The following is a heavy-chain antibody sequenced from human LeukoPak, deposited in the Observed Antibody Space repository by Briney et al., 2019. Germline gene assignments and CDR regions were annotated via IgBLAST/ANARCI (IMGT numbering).Heavy chain of an antibody. CDR3: AKDLPSNKNYYGMDV. Sequence: GGSLRLSCAASGFTFSNYWMSWVRQAPGKGLEWVANIKQDGSEKCYVDSVRGRFTISRDNAKNSLYLQMNSLRAEDTAVYYCAKDLPSNKNYYGMDVWGQGTTVTVSS. V-gene: IGHV3-7*03. CDR2: IKQDGSEK. D-gene: IGHD2/OR15-2a*01. J-gene: IGHJ6*02. CDR1: GFTFSNYW.